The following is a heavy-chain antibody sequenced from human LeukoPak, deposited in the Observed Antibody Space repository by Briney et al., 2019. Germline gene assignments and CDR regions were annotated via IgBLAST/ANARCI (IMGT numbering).Heavy chain of an antibody. CDR2: IYHSGST. D-gene: IGHD2/OR15-2a*01. J-gene: IGHJ4*02. CDR3: AREGFNSPIPFDY. CDR1: GGSISSTNW. V-gene: IGHV4-4*02. Sequence: SGTLSLTCAVSGGSISSTNWWSWVRQPPGKGLEWIGEIYHSGSTNYNPPLKSRVTISLEKSKNQFSLKLTSVTAADTAVYYCAREGFNSPIPFDYWGQGTLVTVSS.